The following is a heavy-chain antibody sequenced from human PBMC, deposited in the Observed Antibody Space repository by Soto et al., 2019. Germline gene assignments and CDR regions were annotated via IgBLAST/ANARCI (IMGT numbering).Heavy chain of an antibody. V-gene: IGHV1-46*01. J-gene: IGHJ4*02. Sequence: ASVKVCCKAPGYTLTSHYIPWVGQAPGQGVGGMGIINPSGGSTSYAQKFQGRVTMTRDTSTSTVYMELSSLRSEDTAVYYCARDAKIRYFDWLLWANYFDYWGQGTLVTVSS. CDR1: GYTLTSHY. CDR3: ARDAKIRYFDWLLWANYFDY. CDR2: INPSGGST. D-gene: IGHD3-9*01.